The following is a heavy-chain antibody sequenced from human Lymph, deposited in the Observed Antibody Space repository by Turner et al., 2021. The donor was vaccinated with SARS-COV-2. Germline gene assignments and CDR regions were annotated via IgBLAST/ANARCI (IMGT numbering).Heavy chain of an antibody. Sequence: QVQLVQSGAEVKKPGASVKVSCKVSGYTLTEVSMHWVRQAPGKGLEWMGGFDPEDGETIYAQKFQGRVTMTEDTSTDTAYMELSSLGSEDTAVYYCATGPYDFWSGPSPGYYGMDVWGQGTTVTVSS. CDR1: GYTLTEVS. CDR3: ATGPYDFWSGPSPGYYGMDV. CDR2: FDPEDGET. J-gene: IGHJ6*02. D-gene: IGHD3-3*01. V-gene: IGHV1-24*01.